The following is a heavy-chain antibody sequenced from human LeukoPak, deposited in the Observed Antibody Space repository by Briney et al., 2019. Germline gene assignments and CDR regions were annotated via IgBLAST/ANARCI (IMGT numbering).Heavy chain of an antibody. CDR3: ASQGGYSYGLFDY. J-gene: IGHJ4*02. CDR1: GGSISSYH. Sequence: SETLSLTCTVSGGSISSYHWSWLRQPPGKGLEWIGYIYYSGSTNYNPSLKSRVTISVDTSKNQFSLKLSSVTAADTAVYYCASQGGYSYGLFDYWGQGTLVTVSS. CDR2: IYYSGST. V-gene: IGHV4-59*08. D-gene: IGHD5-18*01.